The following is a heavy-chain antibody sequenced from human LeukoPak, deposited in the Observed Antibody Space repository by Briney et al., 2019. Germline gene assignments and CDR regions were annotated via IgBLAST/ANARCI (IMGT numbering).Heavy chain of an antibody. J-gene: IGHJ4*02. CDR3: ARLVVVAATRFAPRDSDY. D-gene: IGHD2-15*01. CDR2: INHSGST. V-gene: IGHV4-34*01. Sequence: PSETLSLTCAVYGGSFSGYYWSWIRQPPGKGLEWIGEINHSGSTNYNPPLKSRVTISVDTSKNQFSLKLSSVTAADTAVYYCARLVVVAATRFAPRDSDYWGQGTLVTVSS. CDR1: GGSFSGYY.